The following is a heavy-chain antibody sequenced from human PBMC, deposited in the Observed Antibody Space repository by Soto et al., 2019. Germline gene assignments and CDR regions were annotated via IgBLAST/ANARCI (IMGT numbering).Heavy chain of an antibody. D-gene: IGHD3-22*01. CDR2: IYYSGST. V-gene: IGHV4-39*01. J-gene: IGHJ4*02. CDR1: GGSISSSSYY. Sequence: SETLSLTCTVSGGSISSSSYYWGWIRQPPGKGLEWIGSIYYSGSTYYNPSLKIRVTISVDTSKNQFSLKLSSVTAANTAVYYCARHLGSSGYYHSWGQGTLVTVSS. CDR3: ARHLGSSGYYHS.